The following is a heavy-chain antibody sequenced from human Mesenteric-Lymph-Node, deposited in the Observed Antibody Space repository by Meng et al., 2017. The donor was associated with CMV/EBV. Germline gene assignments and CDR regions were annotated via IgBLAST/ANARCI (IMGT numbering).Heavy chain of an antibody. V-gene: IGHV3-23*01. CDR3: AKVSAHFDS. Sequence: GESLKISCEASGFTFSSFAMGWVRQAPGKGLEWVSRISTTNSITDYADSVKGRFTLPRDNSKNTLYLQMKSLRAEDTAVYYCAKVSAHFDSWGQGTLVTVSS. CDR1: GFTFSSFA. J-gene: IGHJ4*02. CDR2: ISTTNSIT.